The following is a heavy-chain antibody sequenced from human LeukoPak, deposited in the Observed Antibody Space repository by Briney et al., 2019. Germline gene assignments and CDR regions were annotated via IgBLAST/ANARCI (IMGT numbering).Heavy chain of an antibody. CDR3: ARGFDYGDYLYYFDY. CDR1: GGTFSSYA. D-gene: IGHD4-17*01. J-gene: IGHJ4*02. V-gene: IGHV1-69*13. Sequence: ASVKVSCKASGGTFSSYAISWVRQAPGQGLEWMGGIIPIFGTANYAQKFQGRVTITADESTSTAYMELSSLRSEDTAVYYCARGFDYGDYLYYFDYWGQGTLVTVSS. CDR2: IIPIFGTA.